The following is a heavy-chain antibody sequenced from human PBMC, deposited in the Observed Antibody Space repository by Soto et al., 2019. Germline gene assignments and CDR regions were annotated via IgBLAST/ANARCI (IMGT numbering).Heavy chain of an antibody. D-gene: IGHD1-20*01. CDR2: ISHTGQT. CDR3: ARESSNTYNRHFHLDP. V-gene: IGHV4-59*01. Sequence: SETLSLTCWISGGSIFNYFWTWIRQSPWQRLEWIGDISHTGQTNYNPSLKSRVTLSVDISENEFSLTWASVTPADSALYFCARESSNTYNRHFHLDPWGRGTLVTVSS. J-gene: IGHJ5*02. CDR1: GGSIFNYF.